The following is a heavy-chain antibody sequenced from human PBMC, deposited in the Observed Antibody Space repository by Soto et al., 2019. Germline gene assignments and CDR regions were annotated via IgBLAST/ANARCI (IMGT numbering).Heavy chain of an antibody. Sequence: EVQLVESGGGLVQPGGSLRLSCAASGFTFNSYSMNWVRQAPGKGLEWVSYISSGSSYIYYADSVKGRFTISRDNAKDSLYLQMNSLRVEDTAVYYCARSDGMGDWGQGTLVTVSS. J-gene: IGHJ4*02. CDR3: ARSDGMGD. V-gene: IGHV3-48*01. CDR1: GFTFNSYS. CDR2: ISSGSSYI.